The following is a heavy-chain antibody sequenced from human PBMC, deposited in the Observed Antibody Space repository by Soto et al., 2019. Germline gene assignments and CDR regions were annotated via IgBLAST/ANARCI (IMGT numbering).Heavy chain of an antibody. Sequence: PGGSLRLSCAASGFTFSSYSMNWVRQAPGKGLEWVSSISSSSSYIYYADSVKGRFTISRDNAKNSLYLQMNSLRAEDTAVYYCARSGRAFGVVIQPYYYYGMDVWGQGTTVTVSS. V-gene: IGHV3-21*01. D-gene: IGHD3-3*01. CDR2: ISSSSSYI. J-gene: IGHJ6*02. CDR3: ARSGRAFGVVIQPYYYYGMDV. CDR1: GFTFSSYS.